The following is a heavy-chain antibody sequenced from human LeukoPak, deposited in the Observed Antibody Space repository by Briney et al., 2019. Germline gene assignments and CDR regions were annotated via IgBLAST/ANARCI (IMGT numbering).Heavy chain of an antibody. Sequence: ASVKVSCKTSGYTFSDYTIHWVRQAPGQGLEWMGWISAYNGNTNYAQKLQGRVTMTTDTSTSTAYMELRSLRSDDTAVYYCARIYDYYYYMDVWGKGTTVTVSS. V-gene: IGHV1-18*04. CDR2: ISAYNGNT. CDR3: ARIYDYYYYMDV. J-gene: IGHJ6*03. CDR1: GYTFSDYT.